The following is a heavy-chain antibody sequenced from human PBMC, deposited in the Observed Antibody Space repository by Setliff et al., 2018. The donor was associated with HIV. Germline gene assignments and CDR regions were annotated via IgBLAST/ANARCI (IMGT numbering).Heavy chain of an antibody. CDR1: GYSISSDYW. Sequence: SETLSLTCTVSGYSISSDYWWGWIRQPPGKGLEWIGSIYHSGSTNYIPSLKSRVTMSLDTSKNQFSLNLNSVTAADTAVYYCSNWNTTVDADSWGQGTLVTVSS. D-gene: IGHD1-1*01. CDR3: SNWNTTVDADS. CDR2: IYHSGST. V-gene: IGHV4-38-2*02. J-gene: IGHJ4*02.